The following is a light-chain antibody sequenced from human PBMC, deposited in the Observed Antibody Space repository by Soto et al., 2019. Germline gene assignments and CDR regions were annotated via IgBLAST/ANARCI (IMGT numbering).Light chain of an antibody. CDR1: QGISNA. Sequence: AIQLTQSPSSLSASVGDRVTITCRASQGISNALAWYQQKPGKAPKLLIYDASSLESGVPSRFSGSGSETDFTLTISSLHPKDFATYYCQQFNSYPPWTFGQGTKVEIK. V-gene: IGKV1-13*02. CDR2: DAS. CDR3: QQFNSYPPWT. J-gene: IGKJ1*01.